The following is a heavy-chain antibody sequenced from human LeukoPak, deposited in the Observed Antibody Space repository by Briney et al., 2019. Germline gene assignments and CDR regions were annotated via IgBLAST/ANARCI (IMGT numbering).Heavy chain of an antibody. J-gene: IGHJ4*02. CDR3: ARPTPPYCSSTSCYYALDY. CDR1: GGTFSSYA. Sequence: ASVKVSCKASGGTFSSYAISWVRQAPGQGLEWMGGIIPIFGTANYAQKFQGRVTITTDESTSTAYMELSSLRSEDTAVYYCARPTPPYCSSTSCYYALDYWGQGTLVTVSS. V-gene: IGHV1-69*05. CDR2: IIPIFGTA. D-gene: IGHD2-2*01.